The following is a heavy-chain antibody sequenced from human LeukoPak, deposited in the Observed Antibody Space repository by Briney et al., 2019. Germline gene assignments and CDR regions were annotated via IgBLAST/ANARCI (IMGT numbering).Heavy chain of an antibody. Sequence: PSETLSLTCSVSGGSINRSSKYWGWIRQSPGKGLEWIGSVYYSGSTDYNSSLKSRVTISVDTSKNHFSPKLSSVTAADTAVYYCATFSGNYVFDYWGQGTRVTVSS. CDR1: GGSINRSSKY. J-gene: IGHJ4*02. CDR2: VYYSGST. D-gene: IGHD1-26*01. V-gene: IGHV4-39*02. CDR3: ATFSGNYVFDY.